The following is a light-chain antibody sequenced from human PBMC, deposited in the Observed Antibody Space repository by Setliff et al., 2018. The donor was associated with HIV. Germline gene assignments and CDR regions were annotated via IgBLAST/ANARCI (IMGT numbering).Light chain of an antibody. CDR1: GTDVGLYNL. Sequence: QSALTQPASVSGSPGQSITISCTGTGTDVGLYNLVSWYQQRPGKAPKLILYEVSKWPSGVSDRFSGSKSGNTASLTISELRAEDEADYYCCSYAGSYTYVFGTGTKVTVL. CDR2: EVS. V-gene: IGLV2-23*02. J-gene: IGLJ1*01. CDR3: CSYAGSYTYV.